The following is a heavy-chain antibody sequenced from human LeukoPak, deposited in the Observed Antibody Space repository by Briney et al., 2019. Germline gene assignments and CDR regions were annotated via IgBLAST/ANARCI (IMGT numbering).Heavy chain of an antibody. J-gene: IGHJ4*02. V-gene: IGHV3-64*01. CDR2: ICSNGGSP. CDR3: ARAWIYSGYVYSDY. CDR1: GVTLCNYA. Sequence: PGGSLRLSCAASGVTLCNYAMQSVPQAPGEGLEYVLAICSNGGSPYYANSVKGRFTISRDNSKNTLYLQMGSLRAEDMAVYYCARAWIYSGYVYSDYWGQGTLVTGSS. D-gene: IGHD5-12*01.